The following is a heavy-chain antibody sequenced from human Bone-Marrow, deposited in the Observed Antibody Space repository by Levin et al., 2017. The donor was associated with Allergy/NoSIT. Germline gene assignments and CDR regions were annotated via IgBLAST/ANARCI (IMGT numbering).Heavy chain of an antibody. CDR3: ARSGDNAGSGTYHDS. J-gene: IGHJ5*02. CDR1: GFTFSTHE. CDR2: ISTSGNTR. V-gene: IGHV3-48*03. D-gene: IGHD3-10*01. Sequence: GGSLRLSCAASGFTFSTHEMNWVRQAPGKGLEWVAFISTSGNTRYYADSVKGRFTISTDNANNSLYLQMNNLRAEDTALYFCARSGDNAGSGTYHDSWGQGTLVTVSS.